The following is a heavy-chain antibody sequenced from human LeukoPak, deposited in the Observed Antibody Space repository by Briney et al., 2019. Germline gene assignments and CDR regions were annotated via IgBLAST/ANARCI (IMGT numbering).Heavy chain of an antibody. V-gene: IGHV4-4*02. CDR3: ARVRDYDSSGYLDY. Sequence: KPSETLSLTCAVSGGSISSSNWWSWVRQPPGKGLEWIGEIYHSGSTNYNPSLKSRVTISVDKSKNQFSLKLSSVTAADTAVYYCARVRDYDSSGYLDYWGQGTLVTVSS. D-gene: IGHD3-22*01. CDR1: GGSISSSNW. J-gene: IGHJ4*02. CDR2: IYHSGST.